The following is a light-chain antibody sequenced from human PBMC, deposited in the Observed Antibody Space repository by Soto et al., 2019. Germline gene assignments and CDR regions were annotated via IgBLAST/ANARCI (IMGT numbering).Light chain of an antibody. CDR1: SSNIGAGFD. J-gene: IGLJ1*01. Sequence: QSVLTQPPSVSGAPGQRVTISCTGSSSNIGAGFDVHWYQQLPGTAPKLLIYGNNNRPSGVPDRFSGSKSGTSASLAITGLQAEDEADYYCQSYDSSLRTDVFGTGTKLTVL. CDR3: QSYDSSLRTDV. V-gene: IGLV1-40*01. CDR2: GNN.